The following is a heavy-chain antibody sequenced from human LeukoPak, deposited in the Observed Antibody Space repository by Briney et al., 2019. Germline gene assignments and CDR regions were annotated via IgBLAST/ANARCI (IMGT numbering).Heavy chain of an antibody. CDR3: ARVVFLLSSSWLQGNWFDP. CDR1: GYTFTSYG. V-gene: IGHV1-18*01. J-gene: IGHJ5*02. Sequence: ASVKVSCKASGYTFTSYGISWVRQAPGQGLEWMGWISAYNGNTNYAQKLQGRVTMTTDTSTSTAYMELRSLRSDDTAVYYCARVVFLLSSSWLQGNWFDPWGQGTLVTVSS. CDR2: ISAYNGNT. D-gene: IGHD6-13*01.